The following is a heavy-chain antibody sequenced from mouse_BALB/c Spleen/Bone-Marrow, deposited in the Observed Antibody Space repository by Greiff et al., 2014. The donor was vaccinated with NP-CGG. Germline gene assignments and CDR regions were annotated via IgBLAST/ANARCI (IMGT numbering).Heavy chain of an antibody. D-gene: IGHD2-1*01. V-gene: IGHV1-61*01. CDR2: IHPSDSET. J-gene: IGHJ3*01. Sequence: VQLQQPGTEVVRPGASVKLSCKASGYSFTTYWMNWVKQRPGQGLEWIGMIHPSDSETRLNQKFKDKATLTVDKPSSTAYMQLNSPTSEDSAVYYCAREKVYYGISWFAYWGQGTLVTVSA. CDR3: AREKVYYGISWFAY. CDR1: GYSFTTYW.